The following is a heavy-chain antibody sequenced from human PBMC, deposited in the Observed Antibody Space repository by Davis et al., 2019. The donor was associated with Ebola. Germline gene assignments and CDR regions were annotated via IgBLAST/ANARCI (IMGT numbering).Heavy chain of an antibody. V-gene: IGHV1-46*01. Sequence: AASVKVSCKASGYTFTSYYMHWVRQAPGQGLEWMGIINPSGGSTNYAQKFQGRVTITAEKSTSTAYMELSSLRSEDTAVYYCATGSGSYGGGAFDIWGQGTMVTVSS. CDR1: GYTFTSYY. CDR2: INPSGGST. CDR3: ATGSGSYGGGAFDI. J-gene: IGHJ3*02. D-gene: IGHD1-26*01.